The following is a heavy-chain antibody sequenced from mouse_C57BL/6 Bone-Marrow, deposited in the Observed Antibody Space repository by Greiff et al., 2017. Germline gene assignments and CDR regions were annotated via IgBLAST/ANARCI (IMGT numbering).Heavy chain of an antibody. J-gene: IGHJ2*01. CDR2: ISNGGGST. V-gene: IGHV5-12*01. CDR3: ARHDYYGRGDY. Sequence: EVQRVESGGGLVQPGGSLKLSCAASGFTFSDYYMYWVRQTPEKRLEWVAYISNGGGSTYYPDTVKGRFTISRDNAKNTLYLQMSRLKSEDTAMYYCARHDYYGRGDYWSEDTTLTVSS. CDR1: GFTFSDYY. D-gene: IGHD1-1*01.